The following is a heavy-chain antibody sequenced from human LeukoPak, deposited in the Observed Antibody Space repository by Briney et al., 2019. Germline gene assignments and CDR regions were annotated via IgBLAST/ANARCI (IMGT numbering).Heavy chain of an antibody. CDR3: AKSYGTYYGSGTLYFDY. Sequence: GGSLRLSCAASGFTFSSYAMSWVRQAPGKGLEWVSAISGSGGSTYYADSVKGRFTISRDNSKNTLYLQMNSLRAEDAAVYYCAKSYGTYYGSGTLYFDYWGQGTLVTVSS. D-gene: IGHD3-10*01. CDR2: ISGSGGST. V-gene: IGHV3-23*01. CDR1: GFTFSSYA. J-gene: IGHJ4*02.